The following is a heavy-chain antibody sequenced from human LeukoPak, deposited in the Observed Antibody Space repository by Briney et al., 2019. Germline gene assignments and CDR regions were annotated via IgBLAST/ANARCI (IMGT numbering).Heavy chain of an antibody. CDR1: GSKFDDYG. CDR2: ISWNGGST. Sequence: GGSLTLSCAASGSKFDDYGMTWVRQAPGEGLEWVSGISWNGGSTNYGDSVKGRFTISRDNARNSLYLQTNSLRGEDTALYYCARGSGSYSTYFDFWGQGTLVTVSS. J-gene: IGHJ4*02. V-gene: IGHV3-20*04. CDR3: ARGSGSYSTYFDF. D-gene: IGHD1-26*01.